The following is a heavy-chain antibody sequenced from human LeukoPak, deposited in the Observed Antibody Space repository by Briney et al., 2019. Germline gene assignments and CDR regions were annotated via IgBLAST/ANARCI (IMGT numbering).Heavy chain of an antibody. D-gene: IGHD6-13*01. CDR3: ARGVRVIRVAAVGRYYYYMDV. V-gene: IGHV1-8*01. CDR2: MNPNSGNT. Sequence: ASVKVSCKASGYTFTSYDINWVRQATGQGLEWMGWMNPNSGNTGYAQKFQGRVTMTRNTSISTAYMELSSLRSEDTAVYYCARGVRVIRVAAVGRYYYYMDVWGTGTTVTVSS. CDR1: GYTFTSYD. J-gene: IGHJ6*03.